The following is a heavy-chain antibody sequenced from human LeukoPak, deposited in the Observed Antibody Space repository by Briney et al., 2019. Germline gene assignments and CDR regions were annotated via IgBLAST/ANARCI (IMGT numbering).Heavy chain of an antibody. V-gene: IGHV4-38-2*01. CDR2: IYHSGST. J-gene: IGHJ5*02. CDR1: GYSISSGYY. Sequence: SETLSLTCDVSGYSISSGYYWGWIRPPPGKGLEWIGSIYHSGSTYYNPSLKSRVTISVDTSKNQFSLKLSSVTAADTAVYYCAASVVVPAAMIRFDPWGQGTLVTVSS. D-gene: IGHD2-2*01. CDR3: AASVVVPAAMIRFDP.